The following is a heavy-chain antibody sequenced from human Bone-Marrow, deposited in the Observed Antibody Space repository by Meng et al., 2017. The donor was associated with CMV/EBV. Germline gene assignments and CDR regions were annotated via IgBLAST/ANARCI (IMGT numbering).Heavy chain of an antibody. CDR2: INPNSGGT. D-gene: IGHD2-2*01. CDR3: ARVSRVGVPAVIGIGGWFDP. Sequence: ASVKVSCKASGYTFTGYYMHWVRQAPGQGLEWMGWINPNSGGTNYAQKFQGRVTITADKSTSTAYMELSSLRSEDTAVYYCARVSRVGVPAVIGIGGWFDPWGQGTLVTVSS. CDR1: GYTFTGYY. J-gene: IGHJ5*02. V-gene: IGHV1-2*02.